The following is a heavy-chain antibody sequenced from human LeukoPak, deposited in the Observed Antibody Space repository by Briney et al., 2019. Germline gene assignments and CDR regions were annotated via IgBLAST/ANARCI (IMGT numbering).Heavy chain of an antibody. Sequence: SVKVSCKASGGTFSSYAISWVRQAPGQGLEWMGGIIPIFGTANYAQKFQGRVTITADESTSTAYMELSSLRSEDTAVYYCAGGGDYYDSSGYFDYWGQGTLVTVSS. CDR2: IIPIFGTA. CDR1: GGTFSSYA. CDR3: AGGGDYYDSSGYFDY. D-gene: IGHD3-22*01. J-gene: IGHJ4*02. V-gene: IGHV1-69*13.